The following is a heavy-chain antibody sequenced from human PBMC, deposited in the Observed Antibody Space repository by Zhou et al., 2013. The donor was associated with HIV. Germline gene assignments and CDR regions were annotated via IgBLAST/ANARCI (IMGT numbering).Heavy chain of an antibody. D-gene: IGHD3-10*01. Sequence: QVQLVQSGTELKRPGASLKVSCKASGYTFTGFYVHWVRQVPGQGLEWMGWINPDTGGTKYAQKFQDRVTMTRDTSINTAYMELNRLKSDDTALYYCARLRRLLWFGEPNRGAFDIWGQGTMVTVSS. J-gene: IGHJ3*02. V-gene: IGHV1-2*02. CDR2: INPDTGGT. CDR1: GYTFTGFY. CDR3: ARLRRLLWFGEPNRGAFDI.